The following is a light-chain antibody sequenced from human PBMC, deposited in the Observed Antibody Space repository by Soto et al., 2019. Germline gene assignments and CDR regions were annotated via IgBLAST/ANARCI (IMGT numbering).Light chain of an antibody. V-gene: IGLV1-51*02. J-gene: IGLJ1*01. CDR1: ISNIGNNY. CDR2: ESN. CDR3: ASWDHSLSGYV. Sequence: QSALTQPPSVSAAPGQKVTISCSGTISNIGNNYVSWYQQLPGAAPTLLIYESNRRPTGIPDRFSGSKSATSATLDITGLQTGDEADYYCASWDHSLSGYVFVSGTKVTVL.